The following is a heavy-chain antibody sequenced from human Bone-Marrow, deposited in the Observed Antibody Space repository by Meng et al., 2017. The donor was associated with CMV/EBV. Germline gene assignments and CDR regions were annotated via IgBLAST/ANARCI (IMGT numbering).Heavy chain of an antibody. CDR1: GCTFSDYY. CDR3: ARYIVVVPAARRIDAFDI. Sequence: GESLKISCAASGCTFSDYYMSWIRQAPGKGLEWVSYISSSGSTIYYADSVKGRFTISRDNAKNSLYLQMNSLRAEDTAVYYCARYIVVVPAARRIDAFDIWGQATMVTVSS. CDR2: ISSSGSTI. D-gene: IGHD2-2*01. V-gene: IGHV3-11*01. J-gene: IGHJ3*02.